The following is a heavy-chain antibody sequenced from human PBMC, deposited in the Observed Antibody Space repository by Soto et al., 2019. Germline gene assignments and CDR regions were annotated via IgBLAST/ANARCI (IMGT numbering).Heavy chain of an antibody. V-gene: IGHV3-23*01. CDR3: AKGNSDYYYDY. J-gene: IGHJ4*02. CDR2: VTWNSDST. CDR1: GFTFSSYA. Sequence: GGSLRLSCAASGFTFSSYAMSWVRQAPGRGLEWVSGVTWNSDSTYYADSVKGRFTISRDNSKNTLYMQMNSLRAEDTAVYYCAKGNSDYYYDYWGQGALVTVSS. D-gene: IGHD3-22*01.